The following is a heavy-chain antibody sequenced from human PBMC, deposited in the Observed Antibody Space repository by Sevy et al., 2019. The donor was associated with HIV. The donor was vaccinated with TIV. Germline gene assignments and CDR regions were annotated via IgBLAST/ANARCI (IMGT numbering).Heavy chain of an antibody. V-gene: IGHV4-61*02. Sequence: SETLSLTCTMSGGSISTVDYYSPWIRQPAGKGLEWIGRISASGTTTYNPSLESRVTMSVDTSKNQFSLKLTSVTAADTAMYYCVKEHFDWLLPSYYFDLWGRGTLVTVSS. CDR3: VKEHFDWLLPSYYFDL. D-gene: IGHD3-9*01. J-gene: IGHJ2*01. CDR1: GGSISTVDYY. CDR2: ISASGTT.